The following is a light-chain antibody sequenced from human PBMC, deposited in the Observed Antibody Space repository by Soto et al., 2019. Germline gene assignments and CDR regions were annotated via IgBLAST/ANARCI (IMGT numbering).Light chain of an antibody. CDR3: QQRWSWPLT. CDR1: QSVSSY. CDR2: DTS. V-gene: IGKV3-11*01. J-gene: IGKJ3*01. Sequence: EIVLTQSPATLSLSPGERATLSCRASQSVSSYLAWYQQRPGQAPRLLIYDTSNRATGLPARFSGSGSGTDFTLTISSLEPEDFAIYYCQQRWSWPLTFGPGTKVDIK.